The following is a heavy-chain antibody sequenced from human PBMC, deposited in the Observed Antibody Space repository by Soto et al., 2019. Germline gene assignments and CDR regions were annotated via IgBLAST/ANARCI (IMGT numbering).Heavy chain of an antibody. CDR1: GYSFTNYW. CDR2: IYPDDSDT. D-gene: IGHD3-3*01. Sequence: GESLKISCKGSGYSFTNYWIGWVRQMPGKGLEWMGMIYPDDSDTKYSPSFQGQVTFSADKSINTAYLQWSSLKASDTAIYYCERSEWFSLAAWFDTWGQGTLVTVSS. CDR3: ERSEWFSLAAWFDT. J-gene: IGHJ5*02. V-gene: IGHV5-51*01.